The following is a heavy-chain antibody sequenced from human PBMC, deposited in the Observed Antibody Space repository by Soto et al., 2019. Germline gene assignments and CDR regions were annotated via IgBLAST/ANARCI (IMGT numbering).Heavy chain of an antibody. D-gene: IGHD4-4*01. CDR2: FDPEDGET. Sequence: GASVKVSCRVSGYTLTELSMHWVRQAPGKGLEWMGGFDPEDGETMYAQKFQGRVTMTEDRSTDTAYMELSSLRSEDTAVYYCATWGNYSNYKAHYYYYGMDVWGQGTTVTVSS. CDR3: ATWGNYSNYKAHYYYYGMDV. V-gene: IGHV1-24*01. CDR1: GYTLTELS. J-gene: IGHJ6*02.